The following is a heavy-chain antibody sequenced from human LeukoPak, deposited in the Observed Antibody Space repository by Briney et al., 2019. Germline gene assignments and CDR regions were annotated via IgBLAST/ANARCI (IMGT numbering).Heavy chain of an antibody. Sequence: GESLRLSCAASGFSFSSYAMSWVRQAPGKGLEWVSSIRGSGDSTFYPDSVRGRFTISRDNSKNTLYLQMNSLRAEDTAVYYCAKDTGNWNSYDYFDYWGQGTLVTVSS. J-gene: IGHJ4*02. V-gene: IGHV3-23*01. CDR3: AKDTGNWNSYDYFDY. CDR1: GFSFSSYA. CDR2: IRGSGDST. D-gene: IGHD1-7*01.